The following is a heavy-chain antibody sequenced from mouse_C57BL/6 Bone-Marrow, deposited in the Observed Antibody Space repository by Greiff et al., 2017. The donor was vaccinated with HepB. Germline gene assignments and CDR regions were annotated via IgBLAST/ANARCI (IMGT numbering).Heavy chain of an antibody. CDR2: INPSNGGT. CDR3: ASYGSSYGGDLFDY. D-gene: IGHD1-1*01. V-gene: IGHV1-53*01. J-gene: IGHJ2*01. Sequence: VQLQQPGTELVKPGASVKLSCKASGYTFTSYWMHWVKQRPVQGLEWIGNINPSNGGTNYNEKFKSKATLTVDKSSSTAYMQLSSLTSEDSAVYYGASYGSSYGGDLFDYWGQGTTLTVSS. CDR1: GYTFTSYW.